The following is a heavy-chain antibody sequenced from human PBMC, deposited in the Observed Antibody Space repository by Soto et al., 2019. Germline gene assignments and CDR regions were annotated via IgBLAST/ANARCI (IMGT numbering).Heavy chain of an antibody. Sequence: QVQLVQSGAEVKKPGASVKVSCKASGYTFTTYGITWVRQAPGQGLEWMGWISAYNGNTHYAQKFQGRVIMDADTSNNTAYMEMWRLRSDDKAVYYCASQRFVDYYGMDVWGQGTTVNVSS. J-gene: IGHJ6*02. CDR2: ISAYNGNT. CDR3: ASQRFVDYYGMDV. D-gene: IGHD3-3*01. CDR1: GYTFTTYG. V-gene: IGHV1-18*01.